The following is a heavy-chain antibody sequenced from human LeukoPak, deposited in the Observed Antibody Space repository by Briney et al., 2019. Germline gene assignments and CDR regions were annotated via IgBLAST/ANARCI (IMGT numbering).Heavy chain of an antibody. D-gene: IGHD5-18*01. CDR1: GFTFSSYG. J-gene: IGHJ3*02. CDR2: IWYDGSNK. V-gene: IGHV3-33*06. CDR3: AKVAPQLSYAFDI. Sequence: GGSLRLSCAASGFTFSSYGMHWVRQAPGKGLEWVAVIWYDGSNKYYADSVKGRFTISRDNSKNTLYQQMNSLRAEDTAVYYCAKVAPQLSYAFDIWGQGTMVTVSS.